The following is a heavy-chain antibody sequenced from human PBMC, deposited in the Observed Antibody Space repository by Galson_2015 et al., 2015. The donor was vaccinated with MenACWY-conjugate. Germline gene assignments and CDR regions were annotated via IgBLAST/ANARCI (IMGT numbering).Heavy chain of an antibody. CDR2: TYYRSKWYN. D-gene: IGHD2-15*01. J-gene: IGHJ5*02. CDR1: GDSVSSNSAA. CDR3: ARVRGGSHNWVDP. V-gene: IGHV6-1*01. Sequence: CAISGDSVSSNSAAWNWIRQSPSRGPEWLGRTYYRSKWYNDYAVSVKSRITINPDTSKNQFSLHLNSVTPENTAVYYCARVRGGSHNWVDPWGQGTLVTVSS.